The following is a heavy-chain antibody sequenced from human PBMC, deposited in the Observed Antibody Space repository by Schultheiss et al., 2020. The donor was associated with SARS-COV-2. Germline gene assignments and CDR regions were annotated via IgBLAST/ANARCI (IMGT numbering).Heavy chain of an antibody. D-gene: IGHD1-7*01. Sequence: SETLSLTCTVSGGSISSSSYYWGWIRQPPGKGLEWIGSIYHSGSTYYNPSLKSRVTMSVDTSKNQFSLKLSSVTAADTAVYYCARGGWNWNYDALFDYWGQGTLVTVSS. CDR3: ARGGWNWNYDALFDY. CDR2: IYHSGST. J-gene: IGHJ4*02. CDR1: GGSISSSSYY. V-gene: IGHV4-39*07.